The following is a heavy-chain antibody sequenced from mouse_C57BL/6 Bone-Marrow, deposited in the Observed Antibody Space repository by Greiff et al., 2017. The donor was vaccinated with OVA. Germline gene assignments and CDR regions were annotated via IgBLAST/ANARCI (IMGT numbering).Heavy chain of an antibody. CDR3: TTLTSWFAY. CDR1: GFNIKDDY. D-gene: IGHD4-1*01. Sequence: EVQLVESGAELVRPGASVKLSCTASGFNIKDDYMHWVKQRPEQGLEWIGWIDPENGDTEYASKFQGKATITADTSSNTAYLQLSSLTSEDTAVYYCTTLTSWFAYWGQGTLVTVSA. J-gene: IGHJ3*01. V-gene: IGHV14-4*01. CDR2: IDPENGDT.